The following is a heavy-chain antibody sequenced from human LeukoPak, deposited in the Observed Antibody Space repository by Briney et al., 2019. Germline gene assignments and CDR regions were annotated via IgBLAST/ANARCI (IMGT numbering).Heavy chain of an antibody. V-gene: IGHV4-4*07. J-gene: IGHJ5*02. Sequence: SETLSLTCTVSGGSISSYYWSWIRQPAGKGLEWIGRFYSGGSTDYNPSLKSRVTMSVDTSKNQFSLKLSSVTAADTAVYYCAREWQQLVRPWGQGTLVTVSS. D-gene: IGHD6-13*01. CDR1: GGSISSYY. CDR3: AREWQQLVRP. CDR2: FYSGGST.